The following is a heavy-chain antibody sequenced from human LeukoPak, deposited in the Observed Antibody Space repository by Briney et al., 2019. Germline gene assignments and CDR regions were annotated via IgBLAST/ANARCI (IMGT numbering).Heavy chain of an antibody. CDR2: IIPNFGTA. D-gene: IGHD2-2*01. CDR1: GGTFSSYA. CDR3: ARITLSDIVVVPAAALGGMDV. Sequence: SSVNVSCKASGGTFSSYAISWVRQAPGRGLEWMGEIIPNFGTANYAQKFQGRVTLPADESTSTAYMELRSLRSEDTAVYYCARITLSDIVVVPAAALGGMDVWGQGPTLAVSS. J-gene: IGHJ6*02. V-gene: IGHV1-69*13.